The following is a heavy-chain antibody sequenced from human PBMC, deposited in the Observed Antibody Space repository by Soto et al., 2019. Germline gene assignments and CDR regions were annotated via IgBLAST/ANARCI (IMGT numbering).Heavy chain of an antibody. CDR1: GGSLSSSNW. Sequence: PSETLSLTCAVSGGSLSSSNWWSWVRQPPGKGLEWIGEIYHSGSTNYNPSLKSRVTISVDKSKNQFSLKLSSVTAADTAVYYCERDWAAAGTRWFDPWGQGTLVTVSS. CDR3: ERDWAAAGTRWFDP. D-gene: IGHD6-13*01. V-gene: IGHV4-4*02. CDR2: IYHSGST. J-gene: IGHJ5*02.